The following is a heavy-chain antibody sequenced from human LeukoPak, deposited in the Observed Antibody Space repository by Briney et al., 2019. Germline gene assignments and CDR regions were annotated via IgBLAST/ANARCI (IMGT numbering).Heavy chain of an antibody. CDR2: ISAYNGNT. J-gene: IGHJ6*03. V-gene: IGHV1-18*01. Sequence: ASVKVSCKASGYTFTSYGISWVRQAPGQGLEWMGWISAYNGNTNYAQKLQGRVTMTTDTSTSTAYMELRSLRSDDTAVYYCARDRGDIVVVPAALYYYYYMDVWGKGTTVTVSS. CDR3: ARDRGDIVVVPAALYYYYYMDV. CDR1: GYTFTSYG. D-gene: IGHD2-2*01.